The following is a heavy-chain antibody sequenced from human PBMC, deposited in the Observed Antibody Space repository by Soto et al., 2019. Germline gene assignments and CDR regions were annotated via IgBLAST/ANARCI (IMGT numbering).Heavy chain of an antibody. CDR1: GISVSTSDYY. D-gene: IGHD2-15*01. CDR2: IYYSGST. CDR3: AGFVVPASRNSDFDY. V-gene: IGHV4-39*01. J-gene: IGHJ4*02. Sequence: LSLTCSVSGISVSTSDYYWGWVRQPPGKGLDWIGNIYYSGSTFYNPSLRSRVTLSVDTSKNQFSLRLNSVTAADTAVYFCAGFVVPASRNSDFDYWGQGTLVTVSS.